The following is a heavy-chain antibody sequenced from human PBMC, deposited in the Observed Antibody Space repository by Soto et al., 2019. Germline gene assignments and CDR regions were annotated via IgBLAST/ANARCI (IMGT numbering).Heavy chain of an antibody. CDR3: ARSGFGVVMPDHYFDY. CDR2: IYYSGST. D-gene: IGHD3-3*01. CDR1: GGSISSYY. Sequence: ETLSLTCTVSGGSISSYYWSWIRQPPGKGLEWIGYIYYSGSTNYNPSLKSRVTISVDTSKNQFSLKLSSVTAADTAVYYCARSGFGVVMPDHYFDYWGQGTLVTVSS. J-gene: IGHJ4*02. V-gene: IGHV4-59*08.